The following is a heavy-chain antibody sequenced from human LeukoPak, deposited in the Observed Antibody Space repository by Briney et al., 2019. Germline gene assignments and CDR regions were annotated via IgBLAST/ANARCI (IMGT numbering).Heavy chain of an antibody. D-gene: IGHD3-3*01. CDR3: ARSHAYDFWSGYPSYFDY. V-gene: IGHV4-59*01. Sequence: PSETLSLTCTVSGGSISSYYWSWIRQPPGKGLEWIGYIYYSGSTNYNPSLKSRVTTSVDTSKNQFSLKLSSVTAADTAVYYCARSHAYDFWSGYPSYFDYWGQGTLVTVSS. CDR2: IYYSGST. J-gene: IGHJ4*02. CDR1: GGSISSYY.